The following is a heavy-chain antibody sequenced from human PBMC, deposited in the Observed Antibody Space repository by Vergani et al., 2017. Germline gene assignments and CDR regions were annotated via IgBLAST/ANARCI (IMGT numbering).Heavy chain of an antibody. CDR1: GYTFIEYD. D-gene: IGHD2-15*01. CDR2: MNPKSGNS. J-gene: IGHJ5*02. CDR3: ARAPERRCSGGSCYSSFRWFDP. V-gene: IGHV1-8*01. Sequence: QVQLVQSGAEVKKPGASVKVSCWASGYTFIEYDIDWVRQAAGQGLEWMGWMNPKSGNSGFAQKFQGGVTMTKDTSISTAYMELNSLTSEDTAVYYCARAPERRCSGGSCYSSFRWFDPWGQGTLVTVFS.